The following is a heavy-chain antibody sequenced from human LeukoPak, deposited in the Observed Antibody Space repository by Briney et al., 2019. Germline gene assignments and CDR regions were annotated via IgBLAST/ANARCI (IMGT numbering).Heavy chain of an antibody. Sequence: SETLSLTCAVYGGSFSGYYWSWIRQPPGKGLEWIGEINHSGSTNYNPSLKSRVTISVDTSKNQFSLRLSSVTAADTAVYYCARHPGVVTFHDAFDIWGQGTMVTVSS. CDR2: INHSGST. D-gene: IGHD4-23*01. CDR3: ARHPGVVTFHDAFDI. CDR1: GGSFSGYY. V-gene: IGHV4-34*01. J-gene: IGHJ3*02.